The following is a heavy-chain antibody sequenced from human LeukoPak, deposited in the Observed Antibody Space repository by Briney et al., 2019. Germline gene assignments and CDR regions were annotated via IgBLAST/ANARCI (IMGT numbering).Heavy chain of an antibody. J-gene: IGHJ4*02. Sequence: RASVKVSCKASGYTFTDYYMHWVRQAPGQGLEWLGWINPNSGGTSYAQKFQGRVIMTRDTSISTAYMEVSRLRSDDTAVYYCATMGATNFDHWGQGTLVTVSS. CDR2: INPNSGGT. V-gene: IGHV1-2*02. CDR1: GYTFTDYY. CDR3: ATMGATNFDH. D-gene: IGHD1-26*01.